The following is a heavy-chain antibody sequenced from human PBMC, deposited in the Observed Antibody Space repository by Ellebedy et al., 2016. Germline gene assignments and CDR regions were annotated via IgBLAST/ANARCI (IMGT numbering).Heavy chain of an antibody. CDR1: GGSISSSSYY. J-gene: IGHJ4*02. V-gene: IGHV4-39*07. D-gene: IGHD5-18*01. Sequence: GSLRLSXTVSGGSISSSSYYWVWIRQPPGKGLEWIGSVYYSGTTHYNPSLKSRVTISVDTSKNQFSLRLSSVTAADTAVYYCARAQSEGYSYGVDFWGQGTLVTVSS. CDR3: ARAQSEGYSYGVDF. CDR2: VYYSGTT.